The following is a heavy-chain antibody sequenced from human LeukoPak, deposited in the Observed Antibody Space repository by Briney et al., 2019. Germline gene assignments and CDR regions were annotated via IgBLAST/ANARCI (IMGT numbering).Heavy chain of an antibody. D-gene: IGHD4-17*01. V-gene: IGHV3-30-3*01. J-gene: IGHJ6*02. CDR1: GFTFSSYA. Sequence: PGGSLRLSCAASGFTFSSYAMHWVRQAPGKGLEWVAVISYDGSNKYYADSVKGRFTISRDNSKNTLYLQMNSLRAEDTAVYYCAKALFYGYCYGMDVWGQGTTVTVSS. CDR3: AKALFYGYCYGMDV. CDR2: ISYDGSNK.